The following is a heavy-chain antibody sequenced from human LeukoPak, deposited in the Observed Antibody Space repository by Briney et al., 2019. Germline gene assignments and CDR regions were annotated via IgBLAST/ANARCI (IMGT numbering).Heavy chain of an antibody. CDR1: GFTFSSYW. Sequence: GGSLRLSCAASGFTFSSYWMHWVRHAPGKGLVWVSRINSDGSSTSYADSVKGRFTISRGNAKNTLYLQMNSLRAEDTAVYYCARGYSGSYRIFDYWGQGTLVTVSS. J-gene: IGHJ4*02. CDR3: ARGYSGSYRIFDY. V-gene: IGHV3-74*01. D-gene: IGHD1-26*01. CDR2: INSDGSST.